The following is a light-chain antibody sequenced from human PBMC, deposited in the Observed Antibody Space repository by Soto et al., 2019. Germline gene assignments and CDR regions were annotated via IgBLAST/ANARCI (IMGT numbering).Light chain of an antibody. CDR3: QNFDSAPQT. CDR1: QGIRHS. V-gene: IGKV1-27*01. J-gene: IGKJ1*01. CDR2: EAS. Sequence: DIQLTQSPSFLSASVGDRVTITCRASQGIRHSLAWYQQKPGKVPKLLIYEASNLQSGVPSRFRGGGSGTEFTLTISSLQPEDVATYYCQNFDSAPQTFGQGTKVDIK.